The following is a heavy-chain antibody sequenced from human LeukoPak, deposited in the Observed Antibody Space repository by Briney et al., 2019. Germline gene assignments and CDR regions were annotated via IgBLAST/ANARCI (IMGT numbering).Heavy chain of an antibody. V-gene: IGHV3-23*01. CDR3: AKYSSAWYNDPFDI. J-gene: IGHJ3*02. CDR2: IGSSGGRT. D-gene: IGHD6-19*01. Sequence: GGSLRLSCAASGFSVSNNCMRWVRQAPGKGLEWVSTIGSSGGRTFYADSVKGRFTISRDNSKNTLFLQMNSLRAEDTAVYYCAKYSSAWYNDPFDIWGQGTMVTVSS. CDR1: GFSVSNNC.